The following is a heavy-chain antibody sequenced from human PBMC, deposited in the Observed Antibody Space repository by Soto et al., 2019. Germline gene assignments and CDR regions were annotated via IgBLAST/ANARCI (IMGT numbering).Heavy chain of an antibody. D-gene: IGHD4-4*01. CDR2: IIPILGIA. V-gene: IGHV1-69*04. CDR3: ARDDYRKKNWFDP. J-gene: IGHJ5*02. Sequence: GASVKVSCKASGGTFSSYTISWVRQAPGQGLEWMGRIIPILGIANYAQKFQGRVTITADKSTSTAYMELSSLRSEGTAVYYCARDDYRKKNWFDPWGQGTLVTVSS. CDR1: GGTFSSYT.